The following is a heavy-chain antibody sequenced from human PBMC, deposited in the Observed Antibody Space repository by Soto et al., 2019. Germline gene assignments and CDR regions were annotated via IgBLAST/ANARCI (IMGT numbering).Heavy chain of an antibody. J-gene: IGHJ5*02. Sequence: QVQLVQSGAEVKKPGASVKVSCKASGYTFTSYGISWVRQAPGQGLEWMGWISAYNGNTNYAQKLQGRVTMTTDTSTSTAYMEMRSLRSDDTAVYYCARDRVYDFLSGYPSYNWFDPWGQGTLVTVSS. V-gene: IGHV1-18*01. CDR1: GYTFTSYG. CDR3: ARDRVYDFLSGYPSYNWFDP. D-gene: IGHD3-3*01. CDR2: ISAYNGNT.